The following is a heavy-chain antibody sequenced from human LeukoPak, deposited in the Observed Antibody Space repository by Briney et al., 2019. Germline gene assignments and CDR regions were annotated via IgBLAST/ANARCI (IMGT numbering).Heavy chain of an antibody. Sequence: GGSLRLSCAASGFTFSSYAMSWVRQAPGKGLEWVSSISSSSSYIYYADSVKGRFTISRDNAKNSLYLQMNSLRAEDTAVYYCARPGYSSYYYYMDVWGKGTTVTVSS. D-gene: IGHD5-18*01. V-gene: IGHV3-21*01. CDR3: ARPGYSSYYYYMDV. CDR1: GFTFSSYA. CDR2: ISSSSSYI. J-gene: IGHJ6*03.